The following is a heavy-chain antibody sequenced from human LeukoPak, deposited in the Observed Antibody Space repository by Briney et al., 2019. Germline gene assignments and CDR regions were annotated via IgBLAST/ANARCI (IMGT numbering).Heavy chain of an antibody. Sequence: PGGSLRLSCAASGFTFSSRGMHWVRQAPGKGLEWVAIIWFDGSKEYYADSLKGRFTISRDNSKNTLYLQMNSLRAEDTAVYYCARALAWFSPGDSSGYYPAYFDYWGQGTLVTVSS. V-gene: IGHV3-33*01. D-gene: IGHD3-22*01. CDR1: GFTFSSRG. CDR2: IWFDGSKE. CDR3: ARALAWFSPGDSSGYYPAYFDY. J-gene: IGHJ4*02.